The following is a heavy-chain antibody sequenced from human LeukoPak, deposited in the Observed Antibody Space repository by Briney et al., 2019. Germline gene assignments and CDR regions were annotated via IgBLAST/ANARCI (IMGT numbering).Heavy chain of an antibody. CDR2: IIPILGIA. D-gene: IGHD3-3*01. Sequence: SVKVSCKASGGTFSSYTISWVRQAPGQGLEWMGRIIPILGIANYAQKFQGRVTITADKSTSTAYMELSSLRSEDTAVYYCASSTPPLRFLEWLSPGDYYCYMDVWGKGTTVTVSS. V-gene: IGHV1-69*02. J-gene: IGHJ6*03. CDR1: GGTFSSYT. CDR3: ASSTPPLRFLEWLSPGDYYCYMDV.